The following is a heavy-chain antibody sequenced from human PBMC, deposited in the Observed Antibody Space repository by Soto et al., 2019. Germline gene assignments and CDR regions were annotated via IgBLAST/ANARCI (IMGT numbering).Heavy chain of an antibody. CDR3: ARDPSPYSSSVDY. D-gene: IGHD6-6*01. Sequence: SLRLSCAASGFTFSSYGMHWVRQAPGKGLEWVAVIWYDGSNKYYADSVKGRFTISRDNSKNTLYLQMNSLRAEDTAVYYCARDPSPYSSSVDYWGQGTLVTVSS. J-gene: IGHJ4*02. V-gene: IGHV3-33*01. CDR2: IWYDGSNK. CDR1: GFTFSSYG.